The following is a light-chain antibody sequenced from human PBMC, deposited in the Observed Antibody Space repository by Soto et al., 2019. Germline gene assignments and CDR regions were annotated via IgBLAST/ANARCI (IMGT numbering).Light chain of an antibody. J-gene: IGLJ3*02. Sequence: QSALTQLRSVSGSPGQSVAISCTGIGGFDFVSWYQQYPGKAPKLMIYDVTNRPSGVPDRFSASKSGDTASLTISGLQAEDEADYYCCSYTGSYSVFGGGTKVTVL. CDR1: GGFDF. V-gene: IGLV2-11*01. CDR3: CSYTGSYSV. CDR2: DVT.